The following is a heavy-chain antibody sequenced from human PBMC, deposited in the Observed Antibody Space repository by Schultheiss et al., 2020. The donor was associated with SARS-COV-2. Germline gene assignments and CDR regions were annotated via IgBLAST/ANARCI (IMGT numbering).Heavy chain of an antibody. D-gene: IGHD6-13*01. CDR3: ARPEAAAGTGGIDY. CDR2: IWYDGSNK. CDR1: GFTFSSYG. J-gene: IGHJ4*02. V-gene: IGHV3-33*08. Sequence: GGSLRLSCAASGFTFSSYGMHWVRQAPGKGLEWVAVIWYDGSNKYYADSVKGRFTISRDNSKNTLYLQMNSLRAEDTAVYYCARPEAAAGTGGIDYWGQGTLVTVSS.